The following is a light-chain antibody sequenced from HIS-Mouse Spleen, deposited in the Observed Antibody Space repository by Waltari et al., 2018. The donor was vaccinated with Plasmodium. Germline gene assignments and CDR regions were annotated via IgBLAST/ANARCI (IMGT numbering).Light chain of an antibody. J-gene: IGLJ3*02. CDR3: YSTDSSGNHRV. Sequence: SYELTQPPSVSVSPGQTARITCPGAALPKKYAYWYQQKSGQAPGLVIYEDSKRPPGIPERFPGSSSGTMATLTISGAQVEDEADYYCYSTDSSGNHRVFGGGTKLTVL. CDR2: EDS. V-gene: IGLV3-10*01. CDR1: ALPKKY.